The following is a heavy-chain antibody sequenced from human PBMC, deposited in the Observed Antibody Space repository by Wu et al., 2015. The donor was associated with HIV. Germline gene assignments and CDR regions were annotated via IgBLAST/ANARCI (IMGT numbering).Heavy chain of an antibody. CDR2: LTLIFGTS. CDR1: GGTFSSFA. J-gene: IGHJ6*02. D-gene: IGHD3/OR15-3a*01. V-gene: IGHV1-69*05. Sequence: QVQLVQSGAEVKQPGSSVKVSCKSSGGTFSSFAINWVRQAPGQGLEWLGGLTLIFGTSKYAQRFQGRVTITTGESKGIAYMELSSLRSEDTAIYYCARGSIVDMTTSSYYFFLMDVWGQGTTVTV. CDR3: ARGSIVDMTTSSYYFFLMDV.